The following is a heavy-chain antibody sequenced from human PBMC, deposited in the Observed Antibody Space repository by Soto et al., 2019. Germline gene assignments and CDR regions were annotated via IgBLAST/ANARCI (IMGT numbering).Heavy chain of an antibody. CDR1: GFTFTAYY. CDR2: MNPNTGDT. J-gene: IGHJ4*02. CDR3: ARDRPADY. V-gene: IGHV1-2*02. Sequence: QVQMLQSRAEVKKPGASVKVSCKASGFTFTAYYVHWVRQAPGQGLEWMGWMNPNTGDTYYAQKFQGRVSMTRDTSISTAYMELRGLTSDDTALYFCARDRPADYWGQGTLVTVSS.